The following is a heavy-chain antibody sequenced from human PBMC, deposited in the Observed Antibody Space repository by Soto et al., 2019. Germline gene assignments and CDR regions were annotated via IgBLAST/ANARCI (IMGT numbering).Heavy chain of an antibody. Sequence: GASVKVSCKASGYTFTSYYMHWVRQAPGQGLEWMGIINPSGGSTSYAQKFQGRVTMTRDTSTSTVYMELSSLRSEDTAVYYCARESGGNYYDSSGYSLGPFDPWGQGTLVTVSS. D-gene: IGHD3-22*01. CDR3: ARESGGNYYDSSGYSLGPFDP. CDR2: INPSGGST. J-gene: IGHJ5*02. CDR1: GYTFTSYY. V-gene: IGHV1-46*01.